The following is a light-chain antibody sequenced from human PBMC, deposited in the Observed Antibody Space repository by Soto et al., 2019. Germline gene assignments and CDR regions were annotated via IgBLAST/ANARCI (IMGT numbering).Light chain of an antibody. CDR1: ESVSDNY. Sequence: EIVLTQSPGTLSLSPGERATLCCRASESVSDNYLAWYQQRSGQAPRLVIYGASSRASAVPDRFSGSGSGADFTLTISRLEPEDFAVYYCQQYGSSPLTFGGGTKV. V-gene: IGKV3-20*01. CDR2: GAS. J-gene: IGKJ4*01. CDR3: QQYGSSPLT.